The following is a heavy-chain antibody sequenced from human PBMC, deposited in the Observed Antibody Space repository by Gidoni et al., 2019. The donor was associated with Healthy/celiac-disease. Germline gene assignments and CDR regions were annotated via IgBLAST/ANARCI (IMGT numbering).Heavy chain of an antibody. CDR3: AATFYYDRELFG. D-gene: IGHD3-22*01. Sequence: QLVQSGAEVKKPGAAVNVPCKASCHTFPTDGISWERQAPGQGLDGMGWIRAYNGYTNYAQKLQGRVTMTKDTSTRTANMGLRGLRSDDRAVYYSAATFYYDRELFGWGQGTLVTVSS. CDR1: CHTFPTDG. CDR2: IRAYNGYT. V-gene: IGHV1-18*01. J-gene: IGHJ4*02.